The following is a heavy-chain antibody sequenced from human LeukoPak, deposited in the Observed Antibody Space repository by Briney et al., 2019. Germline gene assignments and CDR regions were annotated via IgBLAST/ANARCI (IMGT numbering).Heavy chain of an antibody. Sequence: SETLSLTCAVYGGSFSGYYWSWIRQPPGKGLEWIGEINHSGSTNYNPSLKSRVTISVDTSKNQFSLKLSSVTAADTAVYYCAREVVVPAAKYNWFDPRGQGTLGTVSS. D-gene: IGHD2-2*01. CDR3: AREVVVPAAKYNWFDP. CDR2: INHSGST. V-gene: IGHV4-34*01. CDR1: GGSFSGYY. J-gene: IGHJ5*02.